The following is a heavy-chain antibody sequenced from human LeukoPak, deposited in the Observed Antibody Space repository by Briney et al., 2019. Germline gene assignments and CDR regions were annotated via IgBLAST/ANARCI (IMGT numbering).Heavy chain of an antibody. V-gene: IGHV3-48*03. Sequence: GGSLRLSCAASGFTFSSYEMNWVRQAPGKGLEWISYISGGGSTIYYADSVKGRFTISRDNAKNSLYLQMNSLRADDTAVYYCARTGFVTIDRLVYNYYAMDVWGKGTTVTVSS. CDR3: ARTGFVTIDRLVYNYYAMDV. CDR1: GFTFSSYE. D-gene: IGHD3-3*01. CDR2: ISGGGSTI. J-gene: IGHJ6*04.